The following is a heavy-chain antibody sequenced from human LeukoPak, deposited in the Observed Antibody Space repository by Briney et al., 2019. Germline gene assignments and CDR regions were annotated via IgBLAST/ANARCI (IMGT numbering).Heavy chain of an antibody. CDR3: AKGLDGGYSYGIGDY. J-gene: IGHJ4*02. D-gene: IGHD5-18*01. V-gene: IGHV3-30*18. Sequence: GGSLRLSCAASGFTFSSCGMHWVRQAPGKGLEWVAVISYDGSNKYYADSVKGRFTISRDNSKNTLYLQMNSLRAEDTAVYYCAKGLDGGYSYGIGDYWGQGTLVTVSS. CDR1: GFTFSSCG. CDR2: ISYDGSNK.